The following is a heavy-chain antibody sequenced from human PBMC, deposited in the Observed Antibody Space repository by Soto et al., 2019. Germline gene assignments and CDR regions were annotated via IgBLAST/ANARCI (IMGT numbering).Heavy chain of an antibody. J-gene: IGHJ4*02. CDR3: VRKVPFAYNREFDY. Sequence: PGGSLRLSCAASGFTFSSYSMNWVRQAPGKGLEGVSFIGTSSSSIYYPDPVKGRFPVSRDNAKNSLYLQMNSLRDKDTAVYHCVRKVPFAYNREFDYWGQGTLVTVSS. D-gene: IGHD1-1*01. CDR2: IGTSSSSI. CDR1: GFTFSSYS. V-gene: IGHV3-48*02.